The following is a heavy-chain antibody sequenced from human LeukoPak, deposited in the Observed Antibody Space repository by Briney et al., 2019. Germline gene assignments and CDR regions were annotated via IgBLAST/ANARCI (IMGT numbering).Heavy chain of an antibody. J-gene: IGHJ5*02. CDR1: GGSISRYY. Sequence: SETLSLTCTVSGGSISRYYRSWIRQPPGKGLEWIGYVYYSGSTNYNPSLKSRVTISVDTSKNQFSLKLSSVTAADTAVYYCARRLVVRGVIISDWFDPWGQGTLVTVSS. CDR2: VYYSGST. D-gene: IGHD3-10*01. V-gene: IGHV4-59*01. CDR3: ARRLVVRGVIISDWFDP.